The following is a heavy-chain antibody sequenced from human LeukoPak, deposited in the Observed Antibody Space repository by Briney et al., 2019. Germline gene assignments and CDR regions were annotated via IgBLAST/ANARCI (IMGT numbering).Heavy chain of an antibody. CDR1: GGSISSGGYY. Sequence: SETLSLTCTVSGGSISSGGYYWSWIRQHPGKGLEWIGYIYYSGSTYYNPSLKSRVTISVDTSKNQFSLKLSSVIAADTAVYYCARGGEYYYDSSAPWGQGTLVTVSS. CDR3: ARGGEYYYDSSAP. V-gene: IGHV4-31*03. CDR2: IYYSGST. D-gene: IGHD3-22*01. J-gene: IGHJ4*02.